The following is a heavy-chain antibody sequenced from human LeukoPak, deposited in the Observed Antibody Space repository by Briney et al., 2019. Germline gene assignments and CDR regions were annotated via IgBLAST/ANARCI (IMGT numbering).Heavy chain of an antibody. Sequence: GGSLRLSCTASGFTFSSYAMSWVRQAPGKGLEWVSAISGSGGSTYYADSVKGRFTISRDNSKNTLYPQMNSLRAEGSAVYYCAKDVVSYRITMARGVISYYYYGMDVWGQGTTVTVSS. CDR3: AKDVVSYRITMARGVISYYYYGMDV. CDR2: ISGSGGST. J-gene: IGHJ6*02. V-gene: IGHV3-23*01. D-gene: IGHD3-10*01. CDR1: GFTFSSYA.